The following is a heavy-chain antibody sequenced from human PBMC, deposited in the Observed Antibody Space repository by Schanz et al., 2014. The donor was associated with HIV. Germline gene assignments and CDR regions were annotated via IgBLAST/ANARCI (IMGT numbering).Heavy chain of an antibody. CDR2: IRSNAYGGTT. Sequence: EVQLVESGGGLAKPGRSLRLSCTVSGLTFGDYAMGWFRQAPGMGLEWVGFIRSNAYGGTTDYAASVKGRFTVSRDDSRSIAYLQMNSLKTEDTAVYYCSAWNDWLFVFAYWGHGILAAVSS. V-gene: IGHV3-49*05. CDR3: SAWNDWLFVFAY. J-gene: IGHJ4*01. D-gene: IGHD3-9*01. CDR1: GLTFGDYA.